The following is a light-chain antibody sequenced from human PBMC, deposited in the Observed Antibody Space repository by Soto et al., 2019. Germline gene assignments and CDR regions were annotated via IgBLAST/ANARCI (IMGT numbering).Light chain of an antibody. Sequence: QSVLTQPPSAYGSPGQSVTISCTGSSSDVGDYNLVSWYQQHPGKAPKLIIYEVTKRPSGVPDRFSGSKSGNTASLTASGLQAEDEADYYCSSYAGSKGVFGGGTKLTVL. CDR2: EVT. CDR3: SSYAGSKGV. J-gene: IGLJ2*01. V-gene: IGLV2-8*01. CDR1: SSDVGDYNL.